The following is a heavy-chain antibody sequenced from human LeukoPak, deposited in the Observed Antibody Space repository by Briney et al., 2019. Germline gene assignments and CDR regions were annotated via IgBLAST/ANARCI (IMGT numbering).Heavy chain of an antibody. J-gene: IGHJ4*03. Sequence: SETLSLTCAVSGYSISSGYYWGWIRQPPGKGLEWIGTTYHSGSTYYNPSLKSRVTISVDTSKNQFSLKLTSLTAADTAVYFCARGPPISETGYFDSWGQGTLVTVSS. CDR3: ARGPPISETGYFDS. D-gene: IGHD1-1*01. CDR2: TYHSGST. V-gene: IGHV4-38-2*01. CDR1: GYSISSGYY.